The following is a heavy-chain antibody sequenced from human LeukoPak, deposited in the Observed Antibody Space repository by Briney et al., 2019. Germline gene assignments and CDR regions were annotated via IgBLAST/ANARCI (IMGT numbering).Heavy chain of an antibody. Sequence: GGSLRLSCGAFGFTFSTYGMHWVRQAPGKGLEWVAVIWYDGSNKYYADSVKGRFAISRDSSKNTLYLQMNSLRDEDTAVYYCARDANYYFDYWGQGTLVTVSS. CDR1: GFTFSTYG. V-gene: IGHV3-33*08. J-gene: IGHJ4*02. CDR3: ARDANYYFDY. CDR2: IWYDGSNK. D-gene: IGHD1-7*01.